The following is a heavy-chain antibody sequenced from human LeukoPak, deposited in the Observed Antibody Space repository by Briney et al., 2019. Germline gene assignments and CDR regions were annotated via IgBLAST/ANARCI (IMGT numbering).Heavy chain of an antibody. V-gene: IGHV3-21*05. CDR2: ISSSSSYI. J-gene: IGHJ4*02. CDR3: ALGRVVGATRHFDY. Sequence: GGSLRLSCAASGFTFSSYSMNWVRQAPGKGLEWVSYISSSSSYIYYADSVKGRFTISRDNAKNSLYLQMNSLRAEDTAVYYCALGRVVGATRHFDYWGQGTLVTVSS. CDR1: GFTFSSYS. D-gene: IGHD1-26*01.